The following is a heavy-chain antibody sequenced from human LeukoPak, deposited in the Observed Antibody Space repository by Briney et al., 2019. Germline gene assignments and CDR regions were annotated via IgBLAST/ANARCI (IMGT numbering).Heavy chain of an antibody. CDR3: ATSKYTGYDLPYY. D-gene: IGHD5-12*01. Sequence: GASVKVSCKASGYSFTGHFIHWLRQAPGQGLEYVGWINPNSGATNSAQKFQGRVIMTGDTSSATVYMTLTALRPDDTATYYCATSKYTGYDLPYYRGQGTLVAVSS. V-gene: IGHV1-2*02. CDR2: INPNSGAT. J-gene: IGHJ1*01. CDR1: GYSFTGHF.